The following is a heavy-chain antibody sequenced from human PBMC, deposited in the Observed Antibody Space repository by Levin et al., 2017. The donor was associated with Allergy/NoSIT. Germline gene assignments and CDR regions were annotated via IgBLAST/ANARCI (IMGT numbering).Heavy chain of an antibody. Sequence: QTLSLTCTFSGFSLSTSGVGVGWIRQPPGKALEWLALIYWDDDKRYSPSLKSRLTITKDTSKNQVVLTMTNMDPVDTATYYCAHRRDYGDYLDYWGQGTLVTVSS. CDR2: IYWDDDK. V-gene: IGHV2-5*02. CDR3: AHRRDYGDYLDY. J-gene: IGHJ4*02. CDR1: GFSLSTSGVG. D-gene: IGHD4-17*01.